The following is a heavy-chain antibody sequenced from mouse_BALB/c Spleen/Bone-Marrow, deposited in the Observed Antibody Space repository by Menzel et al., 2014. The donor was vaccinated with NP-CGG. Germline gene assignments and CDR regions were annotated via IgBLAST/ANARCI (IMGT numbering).Heavy chain of an antibody. J-gene: IGHJ2*01. V-gene: IGHV2-5-1*01. CDR1: GFSLTSYG. Sequence: LQESGPSLVQPSQSLSITCTVSGFSLTSYGVHWVRQSPGKGLEWLGVIWRGGSTVYNAAFMFRLSITKDNSKSQVFFKMNSLQADDTAIYYCAKRGNYGYFDYWGQGTTLTVSS. D-gene: IGHD2-1*01. CDR2: IWRGGST. CDR3: AKRGNYGYFDY.